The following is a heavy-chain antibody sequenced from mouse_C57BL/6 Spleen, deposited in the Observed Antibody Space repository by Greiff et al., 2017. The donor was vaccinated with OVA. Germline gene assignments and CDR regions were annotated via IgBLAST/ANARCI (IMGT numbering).Heavy chain of an antibody. V-gene: IGHV5-4*03. CDR1: GFTFSSYA. J-gene: IGHJ2*01. D-gene: IGHD2-4*01. CDR3: ARAANYDEGYYFDY. CDR2: ISDGGSYT. Sequence: EVNVVESGGGLVKPGGSLKLSCAASGFTFSSYAMSWVRQTPEKRLEWVATISDGGSYTYYPDNVKGRFTISRDNAKNNLYLQMSHLKSEDTAMYYCARAANYDEGYYFDYWGQGTTLTVSA.